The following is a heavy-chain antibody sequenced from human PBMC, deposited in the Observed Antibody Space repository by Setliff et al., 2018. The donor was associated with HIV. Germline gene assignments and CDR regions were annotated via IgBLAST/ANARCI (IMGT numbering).Heavy chain of an antibody. V-gene: IGHV4-31*03. CDR1: GGSISSGFYY. Sequence: SETLSLTCTVSGGSISSGFYYRNWIRQHPGKGLEWIGYIYYSGTTYYNPALKSRISMSVDTFENQFSLKLNYVTAADTAVYYCARFYGGNFFFDYWGQGALVTVSS. J-gene: IGHJ4*02. D-gene: IGHD4-17*01. CDR2: IYYSGTT. CDR3: ARFYGGNFFFDY.